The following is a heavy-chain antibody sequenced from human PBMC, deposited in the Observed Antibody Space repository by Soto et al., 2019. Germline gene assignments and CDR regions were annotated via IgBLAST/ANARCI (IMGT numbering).Heavy chain of an antibody. D-gene: IGHD2-15*01. CDR1: GFSFSDYG. CDR3: AKDSASIGCSGGSCYSYYWYFDL. CDR2: IWYDASNK. V-gene: IGHV3-30*02. Sequence: HPGGSLRLSCAASGFSFSDYGMHWVRQAPGKGLEWVALIWYDASNKYYEDSVKGRFTISRDNSKNTLFLQMNSLRAEDTAVYYCAKDSASIGCSGGSCYSYYWYFDLWGRGTLVTVSS. J-gene: IGHJ2*01.